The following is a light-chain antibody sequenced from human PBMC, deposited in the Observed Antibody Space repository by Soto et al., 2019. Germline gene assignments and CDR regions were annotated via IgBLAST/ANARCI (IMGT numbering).Light chain of an antibody. V-gene: IGLV1-44*01. CDR2: SNN. CDR3: AAWDDSLNAVV. Sequence: QSVLTQPPSASGTPGQRVTISCSGSSSNIGRNTVNWYQQLPGTAPKVLIYSNNQRPSGVPDRLSGSKSGTSASLAIGGLQSEDEADYYCAAWDDSLNAVVFGGGTKVTVL. J-gene: IGLJ2*01. CDR1: SSNIGRNT.